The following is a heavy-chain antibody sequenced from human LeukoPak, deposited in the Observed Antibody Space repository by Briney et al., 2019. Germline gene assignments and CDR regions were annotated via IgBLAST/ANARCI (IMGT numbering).Heavy chain of an antibody. Sequence: SETLSLTCTVSGGSISSYYWSWIRQPPGKGLERIGFIYYSGSTNCSPSLKSRVTISVDTSKNQFSLKLTSVTAADTAVYYCARHGNGAFDIWGQGTMVTVSS. CDR3: ARHGNGAFDI. CDR2: IYYSGST. J-gene: IGHJ3*02. CDR1: GGSISSYY. V-gene: IGHV4-59*08. D-gene: IGHD1-1*01.